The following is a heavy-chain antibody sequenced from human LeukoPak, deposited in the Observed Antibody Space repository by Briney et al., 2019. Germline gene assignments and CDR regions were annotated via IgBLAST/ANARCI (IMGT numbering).Heavy chain of an antibody. D-gene: IGHD3-3*01. CDR3: ESAMSYSGYYIDY. CDR2: ISFDGSNK. J-gene: IGHJ4*02. V-gene: IGHV3-30*04. Sequence: PGRSLRLSCVASGFTFSSYAMHWVRQAPGKGLEWVALISFDGSNKYYADSVKGRFTISRDNSKNTLYLQVNSLRPEDTAVYYYESAMSYSGYYIDYWGQGTLVTVSS. CDR1: GFTFSSYA.